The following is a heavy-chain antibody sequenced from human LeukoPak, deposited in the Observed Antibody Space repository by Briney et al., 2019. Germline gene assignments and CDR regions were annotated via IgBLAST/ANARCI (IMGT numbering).Heavy chain of an antibody. CDR3: ARGYCSSTSCYPTVGWFDP. V-gene: IGHV1-69*13. J-gene: IGHJ5*02. D-gene: IGHD2-2*01. CDR1: GYTFTSYG. CDR2: IIPIFGTA. Sequence: SVKVSCKASGYTFTSYGISWVRQAPGQGLEWMGGIIPIFGTANYAQKFQGRVTITADESTSTAYMELSSLRSEDTAVYYCARGYCSSTSCYPTVGWFDPWGQGTLVTVSS.